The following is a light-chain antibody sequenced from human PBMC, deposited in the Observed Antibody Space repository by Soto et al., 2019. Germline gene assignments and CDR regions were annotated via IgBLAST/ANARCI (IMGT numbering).Light chain of an antibody. CDR2: DST. CDR3: HQYGSSPQT. V-gene: IGKV3-20*01. Sequence: DIALTQSPDTLYLSPGDTATLSCRPSQTVSSSYLAWYQQIPGQPPRLLIYDSTNRAAGIPARFSGSRSGTDFTLTISRLEPEDFAVFYCHQYGSSPQTFGQGTKVDIK. CDR1: QTVSSSY. J-gene: IGKJ1*01.